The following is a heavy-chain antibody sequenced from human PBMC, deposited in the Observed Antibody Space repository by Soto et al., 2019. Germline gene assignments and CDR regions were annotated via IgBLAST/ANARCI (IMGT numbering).Heavy chain of an antibody. J-gene: IGHJ3*02. CDR1: GFTFSIYV. CDR2: IWYDGSNK. Sequence: GGSLRLSCAASGFTFSIYVIHWVRQAPGKGLEWVAVIWYDGSNKYYADSVKGRFTISRDNSKNTLYLQMNSLRVEDTAVYYCARDETVDAFDIWGQGTMVTVSS. V-gene: IGHV3-33*01. D-gene: IGHD4-17*01. CDR3: ARDETVDAFDI.